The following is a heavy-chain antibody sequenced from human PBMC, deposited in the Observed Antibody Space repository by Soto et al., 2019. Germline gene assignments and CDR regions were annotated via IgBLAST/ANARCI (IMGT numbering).Heavy chain of an antibody. CDR2: ISYDGSNK. V-gene: IGHV3-30-3*01. Sequence: QVQLVESGGGVVQPGRSLRLSCAASGFTFSSYAMHWVRQAPGKGLEWVAVISYDGSNKYYADSVKGRFTISRDNSKNTLYLQMNSLRAEDTAVYYCARGEDIVLMVYATGYFDYWGQGTLVTVSS. CDR1: GFTFSSYA. D-gene: IGHD2-8*01. J-gene: IGHJ4*02. CDR3: ARGEDIVLMVYATGYFDY.